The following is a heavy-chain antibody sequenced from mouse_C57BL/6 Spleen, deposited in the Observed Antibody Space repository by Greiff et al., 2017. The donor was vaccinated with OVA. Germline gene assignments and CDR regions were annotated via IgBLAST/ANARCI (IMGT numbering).Heavy chain of an antibody. CDR2: IDPSDRYT. V-gene: IGHV1-69*01. CDR1: GYTFTSYW. Sequence: QVQLQQPGAELVMPGASVKLSCKASGYTFTSYWMHWVKQRPGQGLEWIGEIDPSDRYTNSNQKFKGKSTLTVDKSSSTAYMQLSSLTSEDSAVYYCARSGDGYFAYWGKGTLVTVSA. J-gene: IGHJ3*01. D-gene: IGHD2-3*01. CDR3: ARSGDGYFAY.